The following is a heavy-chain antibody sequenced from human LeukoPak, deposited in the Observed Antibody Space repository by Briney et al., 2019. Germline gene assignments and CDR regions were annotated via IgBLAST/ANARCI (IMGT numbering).Heavy chain of an antibody. Sequence: HLGGSLRLSCAASGFTFSNYSMNWVRQAPGKGLEWVSYISSSSSTIYYADSVKGRFTISRDNAKNSLYLQMDSLRAEDTAVYYCARGTWATLYYYMDVWGKGTTVTVSS. CDR3: ARGTWATLYYYMDV. V-gene: IGHV3-48*01. D-gene: IGHD5-24*01. CDR2: ISSSSSTI. J-gene: IGHJ6*03. CDR1: GFTFSNYS.